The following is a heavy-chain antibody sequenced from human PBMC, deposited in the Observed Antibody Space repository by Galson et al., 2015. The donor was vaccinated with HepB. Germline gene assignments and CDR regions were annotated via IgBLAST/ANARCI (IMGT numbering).Heavy chain of an antibody. CDR2: ISSSSYI. D-gene: IGHD5-12*01. J-gene: IGHJ4*02. CDR1: GFTFSSYS. Sequence: SLRLSCAASGFTFSSYSMNWVRQAPGKGLEWVSSISSSSYIYYADSVKGRFTISRDNSKNTLYVQMNSLRAEDTAVYYCAKDGQWLRSTIFDYWGQGTLVTVSS. V-gene: IGHV3-21*04. CDR3: AKDGQWLRSTIFDY.